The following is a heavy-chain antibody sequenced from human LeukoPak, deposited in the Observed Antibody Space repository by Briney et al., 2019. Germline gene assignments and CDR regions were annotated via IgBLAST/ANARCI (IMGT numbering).Heavy chain of an antibody. CDR2: IYTSGST. CDR3: ARVRDYVWGNEDWFDP. Sequence: SETLSLTCTVSCGSISSYYWSWIRQPAGKGLEWIGRIYTSGSTNYNPSLKSRVTMSVDTSKNQFSLKLSSVTAADTAVYYCARVRDYVWGNEDWFDPWGQGTLVTVSS. CDR1: CGSISSYY. V-gene: IGHV4-4*07. J-gene: IGHJ5*02. D-gene: IGHD3-16*01.